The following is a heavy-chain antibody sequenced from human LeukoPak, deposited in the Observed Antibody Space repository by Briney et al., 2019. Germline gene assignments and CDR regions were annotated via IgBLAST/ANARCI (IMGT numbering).Heavy chain of an antibody. V-gene: IGHV3-13*01. CDR1: GFTFSSYD. J-gene: IGHJ4*02. CDR3: TRGSPHGFDY. CDR2: IGTVGST. Sequence: GGSLRLSCAASGFTFSSYDFHWARQGTGKGLEWVSSIGTVGSTYYLASVKGRFTISRDNAKYSLYLQLNNLRVEDTALYYCTRGSPHGFDYWGQGTLVTVSS.